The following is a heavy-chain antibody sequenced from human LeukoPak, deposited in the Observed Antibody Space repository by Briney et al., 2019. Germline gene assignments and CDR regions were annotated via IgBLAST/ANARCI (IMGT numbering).Heavy chain of an antibody. CDR2: IHYSGST. Sequence: SETLSLTCTVSGGSISSYYLTWIRPPPGKGLEWIGYIHYSGSTNYNPSLKSRVTISVDTSKNQFSLKLSSVTAADTAVYYCARFRYYDFWSGYYSQEYYFDYWGQGTLVTVSS. J-gene: IGHJ4*02. CDR1: GGSISSYY. CDR3: ARFRYYDFWSGYYSQEYYFDY. V-gene: IGHV4-59*01. D-gene: IGHD3-3*01.